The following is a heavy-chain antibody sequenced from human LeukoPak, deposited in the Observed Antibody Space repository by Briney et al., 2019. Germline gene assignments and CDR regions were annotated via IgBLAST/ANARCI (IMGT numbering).Heavy chain of an antibody. D-gene: IGHD3-16*01. J-gene: IGHJ4*02. Sequence: GGSLRLSCAASGFTFDDYGMSWVRQVPGKGLEWVSGINWNGGSTGNADSVKGRFTISRDNAKNSLYLQMNSLRAEDTAVYYCASLFGGGVDYWGQGTLVTVSS. CDR2: INWNGGST. CDR3: ASLFGGGVDY. V-gene: IGHV3-20*04. CDR1: GFTFDDYG.